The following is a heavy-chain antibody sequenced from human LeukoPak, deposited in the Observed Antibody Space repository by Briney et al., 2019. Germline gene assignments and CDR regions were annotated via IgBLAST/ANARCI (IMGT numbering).Heavy chain of an antibody. CDR1: GGSISSYY. CDR2: IYHRGTA. V-gene: IGHV4-59*01. CDR3: ARAGDYYVSGSYLGY. Sequence: SETLSLTCTVSGGSISSYYWSWIRQPPGKGLEWIGYIYHRGTANYNPSLKSRVTVSVDTSKNQFSLTLSSVTAADAAVYYCARAGDYYVSGSYLGYWGQGTLVTVSS. J-gene: IGHJ4*02. D-gene: IGHD3-10*01.